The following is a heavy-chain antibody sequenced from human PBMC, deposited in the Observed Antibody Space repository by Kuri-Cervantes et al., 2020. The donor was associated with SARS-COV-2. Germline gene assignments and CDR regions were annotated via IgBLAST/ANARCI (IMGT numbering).Heavy chain of an antibody. D-gene: IGHD3-10*01. CDR2: ISSSGSTI. Sequence: GESLKISCAASGFTFSSYEMNWVRQAPRKGLEWVSYISSSGSTIYYADSVKGRFTISRDNAKNSLYLQMNSLRAEDTAVYYCARDWRFGELLSWGMDVWGQGTTVTVSS. CDR3: ARDWRFGELLSWGMDV. V-gene: IGHV3-48*03. J-gene: IGHJ6*02. CDR1: GFTFSSYE.